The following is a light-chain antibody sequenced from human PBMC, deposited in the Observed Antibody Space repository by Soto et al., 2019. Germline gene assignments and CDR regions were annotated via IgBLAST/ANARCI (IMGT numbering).Light chain of an antibody. J-gene: IGKJ2*01. CDR3: MQALQTRNT. V-gene: IGKV2-28*01. Sequence: DIVMTQSPLSLPVTPGEPASISCRSSQSLLHSNGYNYLDWYLQKPGQSPQLLIYLGSNRASGVPDRFGGSGSGTDFTLKISRVEAEDVGVYYCMQALQTRNTFGQGTKLEIK. CDR2: LGS. CDR1: QSLLHSNGYNY.